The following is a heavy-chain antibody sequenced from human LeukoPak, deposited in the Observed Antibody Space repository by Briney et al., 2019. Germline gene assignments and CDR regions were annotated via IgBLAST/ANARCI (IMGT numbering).Heavy chain of an antibody. CDR1: GFTFSSYG. CDR3: AKDFMGLVVVGYFDY. J-gene: IGHJ4*02. D-gene: IGHD3-22*01. Sequence: GGSLRLSCAASGFTFSSYGMHWVRQAPGKGLEGVAVISYDGSNKYYADSVKGRFTISRDNSKNTLYLQMNSLRAEDTAVYFCAKDFMGLVVVGYFDYWGQGTLVTVSS. CDR2: ISYDGSNK. V-gene: IGHV3-30*18.